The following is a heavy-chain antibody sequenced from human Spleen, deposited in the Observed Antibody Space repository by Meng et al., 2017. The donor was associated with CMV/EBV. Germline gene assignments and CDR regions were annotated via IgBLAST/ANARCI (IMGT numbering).Heavy chain of an antibody. V-gene: IGHV3-74*01. J-gene: IGHJ4*02. D-gene: IGHD2-2*01. CDR1: GFTFSSYW. Sequence: GGSLRLSCAASGFTFSSYWMHWVRQAPGKGLAWVSRINRDGGTTDYADSVKGRFTISRDNAKNRLYLQMNSLRAEDTAIYYCARGDIGVVPAAQPFDYWGQGTLVTVSS. CDR2: INRDGGTT. CDR3: ARGDIGVVPAAQPFDY.